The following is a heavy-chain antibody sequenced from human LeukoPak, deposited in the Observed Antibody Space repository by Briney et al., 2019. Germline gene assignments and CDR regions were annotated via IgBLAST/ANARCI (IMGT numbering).Heavy chain of an antibody. CDR1: GFTFSNYW. CDR3: GREIPGGTTSLDC. D-gene: IGHD1-26*01. CDR2: IKEDGSSK. J-gene: IGHJ4*02. Sequence: GGSLRLSCAASGFTFSNYWMSWIRQAPGSGLEWVANIKEDGSSKNYVDSVQGRFTISRDNAKKALYLQMNSLRAEDTAVYYCGREIPGGTTSLDCWGQGTLVTVSS. V-gene: IGHV3-7*04.